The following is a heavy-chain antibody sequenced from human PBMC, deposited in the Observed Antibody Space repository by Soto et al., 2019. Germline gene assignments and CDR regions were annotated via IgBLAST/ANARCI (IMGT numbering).Heavy chain of an antibody. J-gene: IGHJ4*02. CDR3: TRQYVDDYNSFDS. CDR1: GFTFSASG. Sequence: EVQLVESGGGLVQPGGSLKLSCAASGFTFSASGMHWVRQASGKGLEWVGRIRSKANNYATAYAASVKGRFTVSRDDSKNTAYLQMDSLETEDTAVYYCTRQYVDDYNSFDSWGQGTQVTVSS. V-gene: IGHV3-73*01. D-gene: IGHD4-4*01. CDR2: IRSKANNYAT.